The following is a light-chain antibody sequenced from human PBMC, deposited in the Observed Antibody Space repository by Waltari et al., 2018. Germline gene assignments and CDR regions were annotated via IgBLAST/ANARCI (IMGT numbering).Light chain of an antibody. CDR1: HTVHNY. Sequence: VLTQSPATLSLSPGERATLSCRASHTVHNYLAWYQQKPGQPPRLLIYDASNRATGIPARFSGSGSETDFTLTISSLAPEDFAVYYCQQRNTWPLTFGGGTTVEF. CDR3: QQRNTWPLT. J-gene: IGKJ4*01. CDR2: DAS. V-gene: IGKV3-11*01.